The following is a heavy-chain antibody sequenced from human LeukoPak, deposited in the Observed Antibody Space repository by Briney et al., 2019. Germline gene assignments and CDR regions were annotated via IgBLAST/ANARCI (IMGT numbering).Heavy chain of an antibody. J-gene: IGHJ5*02. Sequence: ASVKVSCKASGGTFSSYAISWVRQAPGQGLEWMGGIIPIFGTANYAQKFQGRVTTTADESTSTAYMELSSLRSEDTAVYYCARAYSYSSGWYWFDPWGQGTLVTVSS. CDR2: IIPIFGTA. D-gene: IGHD6-19*01. CDR1: GGTFSSYA. CDR3: ARAYSYSSGWYWFDP. V-gene: IGHV1-69*13.